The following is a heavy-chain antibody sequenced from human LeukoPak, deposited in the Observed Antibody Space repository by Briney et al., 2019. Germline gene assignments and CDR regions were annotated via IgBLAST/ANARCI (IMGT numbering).Heavy chain of an antibody. J-gene: IGHJ4*02. CDR3: ATSRYSSGWYRTQDY. V-gene: IGHV4-34*01. CDR1: GGSFSGYY. CDR2: INHSGST. D-gene: IGHD6-19*01. Sequence: SETLSLTCAVYGGSFSGYYWSWIRQPPWKGLEGIGEINHSGSTNYNPSLNSRVTISVDTSKNQFSLKLSSVTAADTAVYYCATSRYSSGWYRTQDYWGQGTLVTVSS.